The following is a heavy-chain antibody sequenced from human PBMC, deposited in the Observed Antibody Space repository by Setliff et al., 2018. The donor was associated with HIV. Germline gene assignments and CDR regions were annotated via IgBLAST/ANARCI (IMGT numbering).Heavy chain of an antibody. Sequence: ASVKVSCKTSGYTFISYGINWVRQAPGQGLEWMGWISPETGNTNYAQRLQGRVTMTTDTSTSTAYMELRSLRADDTAVYFCARGYSYLYGALDYWGQGTLVTVSS. CDR3: ARGYSYLYGALDY. J-gene: IGHJ4*02. CDR1: GYTFISYG. CDR2: ISPETGNT. D-gene: IGHD3-16*02. V-gene: IGHV1-18*01.